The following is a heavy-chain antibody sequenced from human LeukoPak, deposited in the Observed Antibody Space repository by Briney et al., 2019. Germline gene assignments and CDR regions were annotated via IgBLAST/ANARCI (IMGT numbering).Heavy chain of an antibody. D-gene: IGHD6-6*01. CDR3: ARLPLRSIAVGYYGMDV. Sequence: SVKVSCKASGGTFSSYAISWVRQAPGQGLEWMGGIIPIFGTANYAQKFQGRVTITADESTSTAYMELSSLKSEDTAVYYCARLPLRSIAVGYYGMDVWGQGTTVTVSS. V-gene: IGHV1-69*01. CDR1: GGTFSSYA. CDR2: IIPIFGTA. J-gene: IGHJ6*02.